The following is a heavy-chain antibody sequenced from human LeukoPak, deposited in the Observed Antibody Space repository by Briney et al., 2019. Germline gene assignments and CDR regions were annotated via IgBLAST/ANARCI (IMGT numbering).Heavy chain of an antibody. Sequence: SETLSLTCTVSGGSISSYYWSWIRQPAGKGLEWIGRIYTSGSTNYNPSLKSRVTMSVDTSKNQFSQKLSSVTAADTAVYYCARYYYDSSGYYQRRNWFDPWGQGTLVTVSS. D-gene: IGHD3-22*01. CDR3: ARYYYDSSGYYQRRNWFDP. V-gene: IGHV4-4*07. CDR1: GGSISSYY. CDR2: IYTSGST. J-gene: IGHJ5*02.